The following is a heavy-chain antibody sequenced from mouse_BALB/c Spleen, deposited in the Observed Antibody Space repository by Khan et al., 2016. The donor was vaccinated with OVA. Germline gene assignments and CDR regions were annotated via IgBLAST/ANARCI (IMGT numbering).Heavy chain of an antibody. Sequence: EVKLLESGPGLVKPSQSLSLTCTVTGYSITSDYAWNWIRQFPGNKLEWMGYISYSGSTSYNPSLKSRIFITRDTSKNQFFLQLNSVTTEDTATYYCARSPPVGDLWFAYWGQGTLVTVSA. J-gene: IGHJ3*01. CDR3: ARSPPVGDLWFAY. CDR1: GYSITSDYA. V-gene: IGHV3-2*02. D-gene: IGHD3-3*01. CDR2: ISYSGST.